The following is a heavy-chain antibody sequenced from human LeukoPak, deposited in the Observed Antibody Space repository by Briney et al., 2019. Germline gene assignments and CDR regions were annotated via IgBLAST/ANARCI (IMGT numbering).Heavy chain of an antibody. D-gene: IGHD1-1*01. CDR3: AKEKAIGTINYGLDV. CDR1: GFTFVTYG. Sequence: GGSLRLSCAASGFTFVTYGMLWVRHAPGKGLEWVAVIAYDGRNKYYADSVNGRFTISRDNSKNTLYLQMNILRGEDTAAYYCAKEKAIGTINYGLDVWGQGTTVTVSS. V-gene: IGHV3-30*18. J-gene: IGHJ6*02. CDR2: IAYDGRNK.